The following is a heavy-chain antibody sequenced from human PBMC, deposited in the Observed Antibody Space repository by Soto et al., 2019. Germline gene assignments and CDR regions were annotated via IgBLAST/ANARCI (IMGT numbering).Heavy chain of an antibody. CDR3: ARRPYGDYGDYFDY. CDR2: IKQDGSEK. D-gene: IGHD4-17*01. V-gene: IGHV3-7*01. CDR1: GFTFSSFW. Sequence: GGSLRLSCAASGFTFSSFWMSGVRQAPGKGLEWVANIKQDGSEKYYVDSVRGRFSISRDNAKNSLFLQMNSLRAEDTAVYYCARRPYGDYGDYFDYWGQGTLVTVSS. J-gene: IGHJ4*02.